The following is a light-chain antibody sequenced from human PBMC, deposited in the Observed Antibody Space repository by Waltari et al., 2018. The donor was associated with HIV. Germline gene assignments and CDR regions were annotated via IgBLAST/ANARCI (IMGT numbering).Light chain of an antibody. J-gene: IGLJ2*01. V-gene: IGLV2-14*01. CDR3: SSYTANSRI. CDR1: SSDVGGHNS. Sequence: QSALTQPASVSGSLGQSTTISCTGTSSDVGGHNSVSWYQQHPGKAPKLLISEVSNRPSWVSNRIAVSKSGNTASVTISRLQAEDEADYYCSSYTANSRIFGGGTRLTVL. CDR2: EVS.